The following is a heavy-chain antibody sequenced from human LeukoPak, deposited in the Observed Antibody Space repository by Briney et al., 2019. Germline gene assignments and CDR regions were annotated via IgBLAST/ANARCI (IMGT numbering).Heavy chain of an antibody. CDR3: ARGDYYGSGSYYISAFDI. D-gene: IGHD3-10*01. J-gene: IGHJ3*02. Sequence: SQTLSLTCTVSGGSISTGTYYWSWIRQPAGKELEWIGRIYTSGSTNYNPSLKSRVTISVDTSQNPFSLKLNSVTAADTAVYYCARGDYYGSGSYYISAFDIWGQGTMVTVSS. CDR2: IYTSGST. CDR1: GGSISTGTYY. V-gene: IGHV4-61*02.